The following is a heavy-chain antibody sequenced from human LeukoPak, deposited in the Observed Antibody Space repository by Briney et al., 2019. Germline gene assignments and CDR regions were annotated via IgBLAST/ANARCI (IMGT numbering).Heavy chain of an antibody. J-gene: IGHJ3*02. D-gene: IGHD4-17*01. CDR1: GGTFSSYA. Sequence: ASLKVSCKASGGTFSSYAISWVRQAPGQGLEWIGGSIPIFGTANYAQKFQGRVTVTTDESTSTAYMELSSLRSEDTAVYYCAREFPLTTVTTSAFDIWGQGTMVTVSS. CDR3: AREFPLTTVTTSAFDI. CDR2: SIPIFGTA. V-gene: IGHV1-69*05.